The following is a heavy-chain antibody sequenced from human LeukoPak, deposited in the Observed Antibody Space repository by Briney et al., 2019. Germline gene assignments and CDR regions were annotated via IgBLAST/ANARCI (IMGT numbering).Heavy chain of an antibody. Sequence: SETLSLTCAVSGYSVSSGYYWGWIRQPPGKGLEWIGSIYHSGSTYYNPSLKSRVTISVDTSKNQFSLKLSSVTAADTAVYYCARHWASLPAEAWRSGDTVPDYWGQGTLVTVSS. V-gene: IGHV4-38-2*01. CDR1: GYSVSSGYY. D-gene: IGHD3-3*01. CDR2: IYHSGST. J-gene: IGHJ4*02. CDR3: ARHWASLPAEAWRSGDTVPDY.